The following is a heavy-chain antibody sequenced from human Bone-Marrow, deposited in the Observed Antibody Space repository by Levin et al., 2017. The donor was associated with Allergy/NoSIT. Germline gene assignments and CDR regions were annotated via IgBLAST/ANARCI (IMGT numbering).Heavy chain of an antibody. D-gene: IGHD5-24*01. J-gene: IGHJ4*02. CDR1: GFNFRSFW. CDR3: VRDGRVATIHEFEH. Sequence: PPGGSLRLSCAASGFNFRSFWMNWVRQAPGKGLVWISGITSDGSTTTYADSVKGRFTISRDNANNTVYLQMNSLRDEDTAVYHCVRDGRVATIHEFEHWGRGTLVTVSS. V-gene: IGHV3-74*03. CDR2: ITSDGSTT.